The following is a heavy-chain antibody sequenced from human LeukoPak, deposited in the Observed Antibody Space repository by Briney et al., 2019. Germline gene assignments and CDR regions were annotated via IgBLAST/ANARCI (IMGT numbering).Heavy chain of an antibody. J-gene: IGHJ5*02. CDR2: INRNSCGT. Sequence: GPSFKVSCKASGYTFTGYYMHSVGQAHGQGLEWMGWINRNSCGTNYAQKFQGRVTMTRDTSISTAYMELSRLRSDDTAVYYCARPVGYCSSTSCSAGGYNWFDPWGQGTLVTVSS. CDR3: ARPVGYCSSTSCSAGGYNWFDP. CDR1: GYTFTGYY. V-gene: IGHV1-2*02. D-gene: IGHD2-2*01.